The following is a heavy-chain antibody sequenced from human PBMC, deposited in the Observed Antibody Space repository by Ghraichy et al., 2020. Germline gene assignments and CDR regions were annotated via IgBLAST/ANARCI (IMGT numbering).Heavy chain of an antibody. D-gene: IGHD1-26*01. CDR3: AKDDGATPAYGMDV. J-gene: IGHJ6*02. V-gene: IGHV3-23*01. Sequence: GGSLRLSCAASGFTFSSYAMSWVRQAPGKGLEWVSAISGSGGSTYYADSVKGRFTISRDNSKNTLYLQMNSLRAEDTAVYYCAKDDGATPAYGMDVWGQGTTVTVSS. CDR2: ISGSGGST. CDR1: GFTFSSYA.